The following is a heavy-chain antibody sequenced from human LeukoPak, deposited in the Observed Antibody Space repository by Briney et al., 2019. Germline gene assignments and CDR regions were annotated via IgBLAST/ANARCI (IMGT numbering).Heavy chain of an antibody. Sequence: PSQTLSLTCTVSGGSISSGGYYWSWIRQHPGKGLEWIGYIYYNGSAYYNPSLKSRVTISVDTSKNQFSLKLSSVTAADTAVYYCARHGGSYDSSGYYYVVPRDYYYYGMDVWGQGTTVTVSS. CDR3: ARHGGSYDSSGYYYVVPRDYYYYGMDV. CDR1: GGSISSGGYY. V-gene: IGHV4-31*03. CDR2: IYYNGSA. D-gene: IGHD3-22*01. J-gene: IGHJ6*02.